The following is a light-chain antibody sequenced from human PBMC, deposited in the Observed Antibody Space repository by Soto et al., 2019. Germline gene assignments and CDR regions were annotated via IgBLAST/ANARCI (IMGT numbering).Light chain of an antibody. V-gene: IGKV3-15*01. Sequence: EMVLTQSPGTLSLSPGDRATVSCRASQSVSKDDVAWVQQIPGQTPRLLIYSVSSRETGIPARFRGSGAGPACTRTISSLQPEDVEVYSCQQFNNWTRTFGQGTKVDIK. CDR2: SVS. CDR3: QQFNNWTRT. J-gene: IGKJ1*01. CDR1: QSVSKDD.